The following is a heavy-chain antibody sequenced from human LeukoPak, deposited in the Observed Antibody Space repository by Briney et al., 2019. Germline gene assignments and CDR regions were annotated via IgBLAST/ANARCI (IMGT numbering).Heavy chain of an antibody. V-gene: IGHV3-7*01. CDR1: GFTFSSYW. D-gene: IGHD2-2*01. Sequence: GGSLRLSCAASGFTFSSYWMSWVRQAPGKGLEWVANIKQDGGEKYYVDSVKGRFTISRDNAKNSLYLQMNSLRAEDTAVYYCARENGGYCSSTSCYKTHYYYYYMDVWGKGTTVTVSS. CDR3: ARENGGYCSSTSCYKTHYYYYYMDV. CDR2: IKQDGGEK. J-gene: IGHJ6*03.